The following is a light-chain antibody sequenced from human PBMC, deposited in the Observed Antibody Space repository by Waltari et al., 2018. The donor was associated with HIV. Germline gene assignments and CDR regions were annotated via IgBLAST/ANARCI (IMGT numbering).Light chain of an antibody. CDR2: GGS. CDR1: KVDIGYMTF. V-gene: IGLV2-14*01. J-gene: IGLJ3*02. Sequence: QSALPQPASVSASPAQSITISCIASKVDIGYMTFVTWYHQFPGRAPQLILYGGSIRSSRVSHRFSASNSGKTASLTISGLQTADEAIYYCSAYVGTLTPAFGGGTQVTVL. CDR3: SAYVGTLTPA.